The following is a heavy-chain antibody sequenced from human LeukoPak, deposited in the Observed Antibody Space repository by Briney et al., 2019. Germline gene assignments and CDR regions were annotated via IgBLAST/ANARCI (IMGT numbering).Heavy chain of an antibody. D-gene: IGHD3-22*01. Sequence: GGSLRLSCAASGFTFSSYSMNWVRQAPGKGLEWVSSISSSSSYIYYADSVKGRITISRDNAKNPLYLQMNSLRAEDTAVYYCARDLAYYYDSSGYGYWGQGTLVTVSS. V-gene: IGHV3-21*01. CDR3: ARDLAYYYDSSGYGY. J-gene: IGHJ4*02. CDR2: ISSSSSYI. CDR1: GFTFSSYS.